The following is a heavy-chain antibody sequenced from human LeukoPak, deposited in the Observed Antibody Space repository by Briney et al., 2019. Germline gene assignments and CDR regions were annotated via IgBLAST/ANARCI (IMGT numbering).Heavy chain of an antibody. CDR1: GFTFSNAW. V-gene: IGHV3-15*01. CDR2: IKSKTDGGTT. CDR3: SGVYYDSKPPGPFVWHDY. D-gene: IGHD3-22*01. Sequence: KTGGSLRLSCAASGFTFSNAWMSWVRQAPGKGLEWVGRIKSKTDGGTTDYAAPVKGRFTISRDDSKNTLYLQMNSLKTEDTAVYYCSGVYYDSKPPGPFVWHDYWGQGTLVTVSS. J-gene: IGHJ4*02.